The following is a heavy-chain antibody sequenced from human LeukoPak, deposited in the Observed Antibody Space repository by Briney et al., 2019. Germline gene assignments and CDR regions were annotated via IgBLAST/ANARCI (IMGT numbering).Heavy chain of an antibody. V-gene: IGHV3-53*01. CDR3: ARVVGATSSRVDY. J-gene: IGHJ4*02. CDR2: IYSGGST. D-gene: IGHD1-26*01. Sequence: GGSLRLSCAASGFTVSSNYMSWVRQAPGKGLEWVSVIYSGGSTYYADSVKGRFTISRDNSKNTLYLQMNSLRAEDTAVYYCARVVGATSSRVDYWGQGTLVTVSS. CDR1: GFTVSSNY.